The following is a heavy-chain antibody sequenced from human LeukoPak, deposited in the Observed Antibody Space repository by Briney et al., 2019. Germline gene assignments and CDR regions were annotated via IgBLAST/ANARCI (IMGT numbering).Heavy chain of an antibody. D-gene: IGHD2-15*01. J-gene: IGHJ6*03. V-gene: IGHV4-39*01. CDR3: DGSPKYYYYYYMDV. Sequence: SETLPLTXTVSGGSISSSSYYWGGIRQPPGKGLEWIGSIYYSGSTYYNPSLKSRVTISVDTSKNQFSLKLSSVTAADTAVYYCDGSPKYYYYYYMDVWGKGTTATVSS. CDR2: IYYSGST. CDR1: GGSISSSSYY.